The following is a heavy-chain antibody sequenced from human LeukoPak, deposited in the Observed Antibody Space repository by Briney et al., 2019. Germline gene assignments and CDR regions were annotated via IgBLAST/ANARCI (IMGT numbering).Heavy chain of an antibody. J-gene: IGHJ4*02. D-gene: IGHD4-17*01. CDR3: ARTAKNDYGDYGGAGSHFDY. CDR1: GYTFTSYY. V-gene: IGHV1-46*01. CDR2: INPSGGST. Sequence: ASVKVSCKASGYTFTSYYMHRVRQAPGQGLEWMGIINPSGGSTSYAQKFQGRVTMTRDTSTSTVYMELSSLRSEDTAVYYCARTAKNDYGDYGGAGSHFDYWGQGTLVTVSS.